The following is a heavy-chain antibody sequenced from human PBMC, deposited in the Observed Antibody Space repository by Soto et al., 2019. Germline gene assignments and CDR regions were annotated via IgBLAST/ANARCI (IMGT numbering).Heavy chain of an antibody. CDR2: ISPYNGDT. J-gene: IGHJ6*02. CDR3: ARVGGSTGTTSYSGMDV. D-gene: IGHD4-17*01. V-gene: IGHV1-18*04. CDR1: GYSFTSNG. Sequence: QVQLVQSGAEVKKPGASVKVSCKASGYSFTSNGLSWVRQAPGQGLEWMGWISPYNGDTSYAQNLQGRVTMTTDTSTNTAYMELRSLRSDDTAMYYCARVGGSTGTTSYSGMDVWGQGTSVNVSS.